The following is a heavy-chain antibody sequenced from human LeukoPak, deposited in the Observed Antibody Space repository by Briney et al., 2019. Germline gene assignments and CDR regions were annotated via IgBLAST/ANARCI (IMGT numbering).Heavy chain of an antibody. V-gene: IGHV4-31*03. D-gene: IGHD3-22*01. Sequence: SETLSLTCTVSGGAISSGGYYWSWIRQYPGKGLEWIGNSYYSGSTYYNPSIKSRVIISVDTSKNQFALKVSSVTAADTAVYYCARFHDSSGVDYWGQGTLVTVSS. J-gene: IGHJ4*02. CDR1: GGAISSGGYY. CDR2: SYYSGST. CDR3: ARFHDSSGVDY.